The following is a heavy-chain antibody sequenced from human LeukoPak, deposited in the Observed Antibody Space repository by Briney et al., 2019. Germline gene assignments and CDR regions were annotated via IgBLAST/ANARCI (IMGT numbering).Heavy chain of an antibody. CDR1: GFTFSNYA. CDR3: ARRRTGDGGKYFDY. CDR2: ISSSSSYI. Sequence: GGSLRLSCAASGFTFSNYAMSWIRQAPGKGPEWVSSISSSSSYIYYADSVKSRFTISRDNAKNSLYLQMNSLRAEETAVYYCARRRTGDGGKYFDYWGQGTLVTVSS. D-gene: IGHD3-16*01. V-gene: IGHV3-21*01. J-gene: IGHJ4*02.